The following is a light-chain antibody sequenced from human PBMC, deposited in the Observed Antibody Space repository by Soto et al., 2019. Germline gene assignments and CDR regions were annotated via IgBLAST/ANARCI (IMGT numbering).Light chain of an antibody. Sequence: EVVLTQSPGTLSLSAGERATLSCRASQSVSSNYLAWYQQKPGQSPRLLIYGASNRASGISDRFSGSGSGTDFTLTIYRAEPEDFAVYYCQQYATSPWTFGQGTKVEI. CDR3: QQYATSPWT. V-gene: IGKV3-20*01. J-gene: IGKJ1*01. CDR1: QSVSSNY. CDR2: GAS.